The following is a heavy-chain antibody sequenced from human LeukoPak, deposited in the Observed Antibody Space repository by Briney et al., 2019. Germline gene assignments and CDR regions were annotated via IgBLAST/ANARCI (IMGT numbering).Heavy chain of an antibody. D-gene: IGHD4-11*01. V-gene: IGHV3-23*01. J-gene: IGHJ6*02. Sequence: GGSLRLSCAASGFTFSSYAMSWVRQAPGKGLEWVSVISGNGGSTYYADSVKGRFTISRDNSKNTLYLQMNSLGAEDTAVYFCAKGTYSNYCYGMDVWGQGTTVTVSS. CDR3: AKGTYSNYCYGMDV. CDR2: ISGNGGST. CDR1: GFTFSSYA.